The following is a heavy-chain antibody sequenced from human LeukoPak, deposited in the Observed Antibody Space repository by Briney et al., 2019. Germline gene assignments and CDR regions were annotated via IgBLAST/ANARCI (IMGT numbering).Heavy chain of an antibody. CDR1: GGSISSSSYY. CDR2: IYYSGST. CDR3: ARQRRWLWDIVVVPAAIFEADHDAFDI. V-gene: IGHV4-61*01. D-gene: IGHD2-2*01. Sequence: SETLSLTCTVSGGSISSSSYYWSWIRQPPGKGLEWIGYIYYSGSTNYNPSLKSRVTISVDTSKNQFSLKLSSVTAADTAVYYCARQRRWLWDIVVVPAAIFEADHDAFDIWGQGTMVTVSS. J-gene: IGHJ3*02.